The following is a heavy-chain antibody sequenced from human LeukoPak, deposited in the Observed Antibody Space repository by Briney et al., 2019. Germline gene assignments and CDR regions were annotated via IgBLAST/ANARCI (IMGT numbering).Heavy chain of an antibody. CDR1: GGTFSSYA. V-gene: IGHV1-69*04. J-gene: IGHJ4*02. CDR2: IIPILGIA. D-gene: IGHD6-19*01. Sequence: ASVKVSCKASGGTFSSYANSWVRQAPGQGLEWMGRIIPILGIANYAQKFQGRVTITADKSTSTAYMELSSLRSEDTAVYYCARDSRDSSGWSLSETDYWGQGTLVTVSS. CDR3: ARDSRDSSGWSLSETDY.